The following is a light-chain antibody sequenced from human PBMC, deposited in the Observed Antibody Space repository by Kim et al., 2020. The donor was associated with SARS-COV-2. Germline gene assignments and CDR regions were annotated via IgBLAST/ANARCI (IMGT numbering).Light chain of an antibody. J-gene: IGKJ5*01. CDR3: RQHRTYPIT. Sequence: ASVGDRVTITCRASQDIGNDLGWYQQSPGRAPQRLIYGASNLQSGVPSRFSGSGSESEFTLTINSLQPEDFATYFCRQHRTYPITFGQGTRLEIK. V-gene: IGKV1-17*01. CDR2: GAS. CDR1: QDIGND.